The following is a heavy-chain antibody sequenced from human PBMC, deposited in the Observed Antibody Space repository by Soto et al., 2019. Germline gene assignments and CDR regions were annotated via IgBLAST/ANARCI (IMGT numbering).Heavy chain of an antibody. J-gene: IGHJ5*02. V-gene: IGHV4-39*01. CDR2: IFYSGGT. D-gene: IGHD3-22*01. Sequence: QLLLQESGPGLVKPSETLSLTCTVSGGSILDSTYYWAWIRQSPGKGLEWIGTIFYSGGTFYTPSLKSRAPRSLDTSNNPFSLKLSSVTAADAAVYYCARQASGYYYGWFDPWGQGTLVTVSS. CDR1: GGSILDSTYY. CDR3: ARQASGYYYGWFDP.